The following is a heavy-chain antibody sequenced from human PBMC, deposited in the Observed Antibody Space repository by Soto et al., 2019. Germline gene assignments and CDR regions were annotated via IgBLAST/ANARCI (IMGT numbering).Heavy chain of an antibody. D-gene: IGHD2-2*02. CDR2: IYYSGST. CDR1: GGSISSYY. J-gene: IGHJ6*02. V-gene: IGHV4-59*01. Sequence: PSETLSLTCTVSGGSISSYYWSWIRQPPGKGLEWIGYIYYSGSTNYNPSLKSRVTISVDTSKNQFSLKLSSVTAADTAVYYCASRGRYCSSTSCYKLNPGNYYYGMDVWGQGTTVTVSS. CDR3: ASRGRYCSSTSCYKLNPGNYYYGMDV.